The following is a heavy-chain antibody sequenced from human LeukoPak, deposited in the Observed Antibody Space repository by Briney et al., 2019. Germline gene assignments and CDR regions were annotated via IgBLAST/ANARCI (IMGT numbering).Heavy chain of an antibody. CDR1: GFTFSSYS. V-gene: IGHV3-21*01. CDR2: ISSSSSYI. D-gene: IGHD2-2*01. J-gene: IGHJ4*02. CDR3: AKDGGSNFDY. Sequence: GGSLRLSCAASGFTFSSYSMNWVRQAPGKGLEWVSSISSSSSYIYYADSVKGRFTISRDNSKNTLYLQMNSLRAEDTAVYYCAKDGGSNFDYWGQGTLVTVSS.